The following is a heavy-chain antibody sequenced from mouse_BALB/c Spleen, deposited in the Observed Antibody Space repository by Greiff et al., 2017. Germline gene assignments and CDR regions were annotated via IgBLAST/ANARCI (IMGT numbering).Heavy chain of an antibody. D-gene: IGHD2-4*01. V-gene: IGHV1-14*01. CDR3: ARKKGIYYDFPFAY. Sequence: VQLKESGPELVKPGASVKMSCKASGYTFTSYVMHWVKQKPGQGLEWIGYINPYNDGTKYNEKFKGKATLTSDKSSSTAYMELSSLTSEDSAVYYCARKKGIYYDFPFAYWGQGTLVTVSA. CDR2: INPYNDGT. CDR1: GYTFTSYV. J-gene: IGHJ3*01.